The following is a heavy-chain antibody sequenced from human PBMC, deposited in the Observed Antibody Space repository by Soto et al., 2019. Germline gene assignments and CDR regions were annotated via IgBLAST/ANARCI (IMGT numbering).Heavy chain of an antibody. J-gene: IGHJ4*02. Sequence: SETLSLTCTVSGGSISSGGYYWSWIRQHPGKGLEWIGEINHSGSTNYNPSLKSRVTISVDTSKNQFSLKLSSVTAADTAVYYCARGGVLRDFWSGYYSYYFDYWGQGTLVTVSS. V-gene: IGHV4-31*03. CDR1: GGSISSGGYY. CDR2: INHSGST. D-gene: IGHD3-3*01. CDR3: ARGGVLRDFWSGYYSYYFDY.